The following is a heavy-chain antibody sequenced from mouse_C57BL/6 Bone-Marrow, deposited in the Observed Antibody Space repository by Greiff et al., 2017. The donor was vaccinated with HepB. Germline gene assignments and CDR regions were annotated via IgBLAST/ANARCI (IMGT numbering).Heavy chain of an antibody. D-gene: IGHD1-1*01. CDR2: ISYDGSN. CDR1: GYSITSGYY. V-gene: IGHV3-6*01. J-gene: IGHJ4*01. CDR3: ARGGYYGSSRYAMDY. Sequence: VQLKESGPGLVKPSQSLSLTCSVTGYSITSGYYWNWIRQFPGNKLEWMGYISYDGSNNYNPSLKNRISITRDTSKNQFFLKLNSVTTEDTATYYCARGGYYGSSRYAMDYWGQGTSVTVSS.